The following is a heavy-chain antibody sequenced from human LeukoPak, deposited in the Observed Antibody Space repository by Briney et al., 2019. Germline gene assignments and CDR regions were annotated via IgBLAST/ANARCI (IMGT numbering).Heavy chain of an antibody. CDR1: DGSISSSY. D-gene: IGHD2-15*01. Sequence: SETLSLTCTVSDGSISSSYWSWLRQPAGKGLEWIGRIYTSGSTNYNPSLKSRVTISVDTSKNQFSLKLSSVTAADTAVYYCARDPMGYCSGGSCYPWGQGTLVTVSS. J-gene: IGHJ5*02. CDR2: IYTSGST. CDR3: ARDPMGYCSGGSCYP. V-gene: IGHV4-4*07.